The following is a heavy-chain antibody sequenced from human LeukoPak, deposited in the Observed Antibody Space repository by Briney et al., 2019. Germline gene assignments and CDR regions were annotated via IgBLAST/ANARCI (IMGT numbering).Heavy chain of an antibody. V-gene: IGHV4-39*07. Sequence: SETLSLTCTVSGGSISSSSYYWGWIRQPPGKGLEWIGSIYYSGSTYYNPSLKTRVTISVDTSKNQFSLKLSSVTAADTAVYYCARRGVVISGDAFDIWGQGTMGTVSS. D-gene: IGHD3-3*01. CDR1: GGSISSSSYY. J-gene: IGHJ3*02. CDR3: ARRGVVISGDAFDI. CDR2: IYYSGST.